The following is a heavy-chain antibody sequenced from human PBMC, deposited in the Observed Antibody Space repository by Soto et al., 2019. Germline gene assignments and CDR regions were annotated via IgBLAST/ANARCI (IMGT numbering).Heavy chain of an antibody. J-gene: IGHJ1*01. CDR3: ARGNSPLVLFLSFQH. CDR2: IIPIFGTA. V-gene: IGHV1-69*13. CDR1: GGTFSSYA. Sequence: SVKVSCKASGGTFSSYAISWVRQAPGQGLEWMGGIIPIFGTANYAQKFQGRVTITADESTSTAYMELSSLRSEDTAVYYCARGNSPLVLFLSFQHWGHGTLVTVSS. D-gene: IGHD6-13*01.